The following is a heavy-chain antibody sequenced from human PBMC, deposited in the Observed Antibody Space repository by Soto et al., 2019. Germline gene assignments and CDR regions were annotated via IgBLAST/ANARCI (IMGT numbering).Heavy chain of an antibody. CDR3: ARDRSSGIDY. CDR2: IYYSGST. D-gene: IGHD6-19*01. CDR1: GGSISSYY. V-gene: IGHV4-59*01. J-gene: IGHJ4*02. Sequence: PSETLSLTCTVSGGSISSYYWSWIRQPPGKGLEWIGYIYYSGSTNYNPSLKSRVTISVDTSKNQFSLKLSSVTAADTAVYYCARDRSSGIDYWGQGTLVTSPQ.